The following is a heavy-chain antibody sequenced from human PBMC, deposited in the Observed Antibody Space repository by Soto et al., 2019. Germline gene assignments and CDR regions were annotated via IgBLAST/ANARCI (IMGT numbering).Heavy chain of an antibody. V-gene: IGHV5-51*01. D-gene: IGHD2-15*01. Sequence: EVQLVQSGAEVKKPGESLKISCKGSGYSFTSYWIGWVRQMPGKGLEWMGIIYPGDSDTRYSPSFQGQVTISADKSIGHAYLQWSSLKARDTAMYYWARSVPNCCSGGSCYARAVRRFDYWGQGTLVTVSS. CDR3: ARSVPNCCSGGSCYARAVRRFDY. CDR2: IYPGDSDT. CDR1: GYSFTSYW. J-gene: IGHJ4*02.